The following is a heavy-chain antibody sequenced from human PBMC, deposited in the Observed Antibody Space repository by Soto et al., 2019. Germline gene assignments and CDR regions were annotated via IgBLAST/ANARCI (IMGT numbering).Heavy chain of an antibody. Sequence: RASVKVSCKASGYIFTAYSMHWVRQAPGQGLEWVGWFNPNSGDTIYAQKFQGRVTLTGDTSISTAYMELYSLTSDDTAVYYCAREDSAVISLDYWGQGTLATVSS. CDR1: GYIFTAYS. D-gene: IGHD6-19*01. CDR2: FNPNSGDT. J-gene: IGHJ4*02. V-gene: IGHV1-2*02. CDR3: AREDSAVISLDY.